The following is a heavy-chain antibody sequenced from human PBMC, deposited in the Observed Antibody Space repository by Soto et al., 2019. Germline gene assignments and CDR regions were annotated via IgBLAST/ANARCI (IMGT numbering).Heavy chain of an antibody. J-gene: IGHJ4*02. CDR3: ARVGAYCVSTRCHDY. CDR1: GYTFTNYG. Sequence: QVQLVQSGAEVKKPGASVKVSCKASGYTFTNYGISWVRQAPGQGLEWMGWISAYNGNTDYAQKLQGSVTMTTGTSTSTAYMELRSLRSDDTAVYYCARVGAYCVSTRCHDYWGQGTLVTVSS. D-gene: IGHD2-2*01. CDR2: ISAYNGNT. V-gene: IGHV1-18*01.